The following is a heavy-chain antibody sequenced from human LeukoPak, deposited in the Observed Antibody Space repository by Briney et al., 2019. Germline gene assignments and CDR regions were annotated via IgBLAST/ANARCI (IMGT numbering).Heavy chain of an antibody. Sequence: GGSLRLSCAASGFTVNSNYMSWVRQAPGKGLEWVSIISSSVGSTYYADSVKGRFTISRDNSKNTLYLQMNSLRAEDTAVYYCATPLAARINYYYYGMDVWGQGTTVTVTS. D-gene: IGHD6-6*01. CDR3: ATPLAARINYYYYGMDV. CDR2: ISSSVGST. CDR1: GFTVNSNY. V-gene: IGHV3-53*01. J-gene: IGHJ6*02.